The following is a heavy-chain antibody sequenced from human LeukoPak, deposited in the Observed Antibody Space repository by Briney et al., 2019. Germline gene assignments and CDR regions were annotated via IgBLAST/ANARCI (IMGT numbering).Heavy chain of an antibody. V-gene: IGHV4-61*08. CDR1: GGSISSGGYY. CDR3: ARGIDTAMVTWEKDCYDSSGYHYFDY. J-gene: IGHJ4*02. CDR2: IYYSGST. Sequence: SQTLSLTCTVSGGSISSGGYYWSWIRQPPGKGLEWIGYIYYSGSTNYNPSLKSRVTISVDTSKNQFSLKLSSVTAADTAVYYCARGIDTAMVTWEKDCYDSSGYHYFDYWGQGTLVTVSS. D-gene: IGHD3-22*01.